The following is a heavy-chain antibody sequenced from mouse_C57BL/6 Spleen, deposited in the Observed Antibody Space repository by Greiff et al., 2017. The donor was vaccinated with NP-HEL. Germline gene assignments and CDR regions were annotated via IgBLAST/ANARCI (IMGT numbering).Heavy chain of an antibody. CDR3: ARRDYGSREYFDV. D-gene: IGHD1-1*01. CDR1: GFTFTDYY. J-gene: IGHJ1*03. Sequence: EVQVVESGGGLVQPGGSLSLSCAASGFTFTDYYMSWVRQPPGKALEWLGFIRNKANGYTTEYSASVKGRFTISRDNSQSILYLQMNALRAEDSATYYWARRDYGSREYFDVWGTGTTVTVSS. CDR2: IRNKANGYTT. V-gene: IGHV7-3*01.